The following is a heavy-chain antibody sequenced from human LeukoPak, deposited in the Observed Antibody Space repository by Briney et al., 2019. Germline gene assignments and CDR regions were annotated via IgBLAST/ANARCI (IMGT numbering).Heavy chain of an antibody. CDR2: IYYSGTT. Sequence: PSDTLSLTCTVSGDSISTTSYFWAWIRQPPGEGLEWIGSIYYSGTTYFNSSLKSRVTISVERSKNHFSLKLSSLTVADTARYYCARVYSSTHNWFDTWGQGIQVTVSS. CDR3: ARVYSSTHNWFDT. J-gene: IGHJ5*02. V-gene: IGHV4-39*07. D-gene: IGHD6-19*01. CDR1: GDSISTTSYF.